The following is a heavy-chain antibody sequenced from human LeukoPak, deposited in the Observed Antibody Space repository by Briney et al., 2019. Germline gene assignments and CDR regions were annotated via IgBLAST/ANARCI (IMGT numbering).Heavy chain of an antibody. CDR1: GFTVSSNY. D-gene: IGHD6-13*01. CDR2: IYSGGST. CDR3: ARGRQLASDAFDI. J-gene: IGHJ3*02. V-gene: IGHV3-53*01. Sequence: PGGSLRLSCAASGFTVSSNYMSWVRQAPGKGLEWVSVIYSGGSTYYADSVKGRFTISRDNSKNTLYLQMNSLRAEDTAVYYCARGRQLASDAFDIWGQGTMVTVSS.